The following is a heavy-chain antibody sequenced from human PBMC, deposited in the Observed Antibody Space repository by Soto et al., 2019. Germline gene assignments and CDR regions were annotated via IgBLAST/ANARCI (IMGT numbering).Heavy chain of an antibody. V-gene: IGHV3-7*03. CDR2: INGDGTET. CDR3: VSARIDY. CDR1: GFTFSNYW. Sequence: EVQLVVSGGGLVQPGGSLRLSCAASGFTFSNYWMTWVRQSPAKGLEWVATINGDGTETYYGDSVQGRFTISRDNAKNALFLRLNTLRDDDTAVYYCVSARIDYWGQGTLVTVSS. J-gene: IGHJ4*02.